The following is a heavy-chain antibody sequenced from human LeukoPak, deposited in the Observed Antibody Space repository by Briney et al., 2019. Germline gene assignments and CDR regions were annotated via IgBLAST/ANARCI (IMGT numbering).Heavy chain of an antibody. V-gene: IGHV4-34*01. CDR3: ASGSRDYGDYEAGSSWFDP. J-gene: IGHJ5*02. CDR2: INHSGST. Sequence: PSETLSLTCAVYGGSFSGYYWSWIRQPPGKGLEWIGEINHSGSTNYNPSLKSRVTISVDTSKNQFSLKLSSVTAADTAVYYCASGSRDYGDYEAGSSWFDPWGQGTLVTVSS. D-gene: IGHD4-17*01. CDR1: GGSFSGYY.